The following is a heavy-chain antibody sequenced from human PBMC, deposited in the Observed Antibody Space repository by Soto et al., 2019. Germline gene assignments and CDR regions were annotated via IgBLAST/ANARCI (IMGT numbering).Heavy chain of an antibody. D-gene: IGHD6-19*01. J-gene: IGHJ4*02. CDR1: GFTFSTYA. Sequence: GGSLRLSCAASGFTFSTYAMHWARQAPGKGLEWVAVISYDGSNKYYADSVKGRFTISRDNSKNTLYLQMNSLRAEDTAVYYCARDKSPYRSGWHNRHFDYWGQGTLVTVSS. CDR2: ISYDGSNK. CDR3: ARDKSPYRSGWHNRHFDY. V-gene: IGHV3-30-3*01.